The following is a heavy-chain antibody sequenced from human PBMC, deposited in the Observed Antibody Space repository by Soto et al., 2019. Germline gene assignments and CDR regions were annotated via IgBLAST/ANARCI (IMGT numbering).Heavy chain of an antibody. CDR3: AKEDLSSTRLQYYYYYGMDV. Sequence: PGGSLRLSCAASGFTFSSYAMSWVRQAPGKGLEWVSAISGSGGSTYYADSVKGRFTISRDNSKNTLYLQMSSLRAEDTAVYYCAKEDLSSTRLQYYYYYGMDVWGQGTTVTVSS. J-gene: IGHJ6*02. V-gene: IGHV3-23*01. CDR1: GFTFSSYA. D-gene: IGHD2-2*01. CDR2: ISGSGGST.